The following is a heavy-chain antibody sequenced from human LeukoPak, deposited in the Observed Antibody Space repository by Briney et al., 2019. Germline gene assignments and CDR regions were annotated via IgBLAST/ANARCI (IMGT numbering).Heavy chain of an antibody. CDR2: IYTSGST. D-gene: IGHD3-10*01. J-gene: IGHJ5*02. V-gene: IGHV4-61*09. Sequence: PSQTLSLTCTVSGGSISSGSYYWSWIRQPAGKGLEWIGHIYTSGSTNYNPSLKSRVTISVDTSKNQFSLKLNSVTAADTAVYYCAREGLNMVRGVIPKEAWGWFDPWGQGTLVTVSS. CDR3: AREGLNMVRGVIPKEAWGWFDP. CDR1: GGSISSGSYY.